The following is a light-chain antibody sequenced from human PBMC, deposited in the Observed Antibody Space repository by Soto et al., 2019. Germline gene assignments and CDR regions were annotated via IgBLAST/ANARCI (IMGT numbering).Light chain of an antibody. CDR2: DVS. V-gene: IGLV2-14*01. CDR3: CSYTTSTTGV. J-gene: IGLJ1*01. Sequence: QSALTQPTSLSGSPGQSITIACTGTSSDVGGRDHVSWYQQHPGKAPKLMFYDVSNRPSGVSNRFSGSKSGNTASLTISGLQAEDEADYYCCSYTTSTTGVFGTGTKVTVL. CDR1: SSDVGGRDH.